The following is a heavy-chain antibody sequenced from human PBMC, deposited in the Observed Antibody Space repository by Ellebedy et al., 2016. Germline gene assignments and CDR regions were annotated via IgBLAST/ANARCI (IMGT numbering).Heavy chain of an antibody. J-gene: IGHJ4*02. CDR3: ARELERYDSSGYYGY. V-gene: IGHV3-30-3*01. Sequence: GGSLRLXXAASGFTFSSYAMHWARQAPGKGLEWVAVISYDGSNKYYADSVKGRFTISRDNSKNTLYLQMNSLRAEDTAVYYCARELERYDSSGYYGYWGQGTLVTVSS. CDR2: ISYDGSNK. D-gene: IGHD3-22*01. CDR1: GFTFSSYA.